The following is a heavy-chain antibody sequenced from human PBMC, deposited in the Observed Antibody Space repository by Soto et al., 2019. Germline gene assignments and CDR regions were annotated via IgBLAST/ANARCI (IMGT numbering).Heavy chain of an antibody. CDR3: ARPGDYDFWSGYSNDAFDI. Sequence: PSETLSLTCTVSSGSMSGYYWNWVRQPPGKGLEWVGYIYYSGSANYNSSLKSRVTISVDTSKXXXSLKLSSVTVADTAVYYCARPGDYDFWSGYSNDAFDIWGQGTLVTVSS. CDR2: IYYSGSA. D-gene: IGHD3-3*01. V-gene: IGHV4-59*01. CDR1: SGSMSGYY. J-gene: IGHJ3*02.